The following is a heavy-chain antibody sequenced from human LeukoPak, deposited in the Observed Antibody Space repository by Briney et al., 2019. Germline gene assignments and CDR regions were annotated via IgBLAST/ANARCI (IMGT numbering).Heavy chain of an antibody. J-gene: IGHJ6*03. D-gene: IGHD2-15*01. V-gene: IGHV3-21*01. Sequence: GGSLRLSCAASGFTFSSYSMNWVRQAPGKGLEWVSSISSSSRYIYYADSVKGRFTISRDNAKNSLSLQLNSLRAEDTAVYYCARDQVVVAATKYYYYYYYMDVWGKGTTVTVSS. CDR3: ARDQVVVAATKYYYYYYYMDV. CDR2: ISSSSRYI. CDR1: GFTFSSYS.